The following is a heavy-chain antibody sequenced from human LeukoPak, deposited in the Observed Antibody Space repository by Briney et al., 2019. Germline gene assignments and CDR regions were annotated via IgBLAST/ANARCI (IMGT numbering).Heavy chain of an antibody. CDR1: GITFSSYA. CDR2: ISYDGSNK. J-gene: IGHJ6*02. V-gene: IGHV3-30*04. D-gene: IGHD3-10*01. Sequence: PGRSLRLSCAASGITFSSYAMHWVRQAPGKGLEWVAVISYDGSNKYYADSVKGRFTISRDNSKNTLYLQMNSLRAEDTAVYYCARDRPGSYPYYYYGMDVWGQGTTVTVSS. CDR3: ARDRPGSYPYYYYGMDV.